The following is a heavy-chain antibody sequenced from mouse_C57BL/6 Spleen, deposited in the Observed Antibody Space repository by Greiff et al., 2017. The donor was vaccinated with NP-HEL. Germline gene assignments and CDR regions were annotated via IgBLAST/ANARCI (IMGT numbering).Heavy chain of an antibody. CDR2: INPGSGGT. V-gene: IGHV1-54*01. J-gene: IGHJ3*01. D-gene: IGHD1-1*01. CDR3: ARAVSTEGFAY. Sequence: QVQLKESGAELVRPGTSVKVSCKASGYAFTNYLIEWVKQRPGQGLEWIGVINPGSGGTNYNEKFKGKATLTADKSSSTAYMQLSSLTSEDSAVYFCARAVSTEGFAYWGQGTLVTVSA. CDR1: GYAFTNYL.